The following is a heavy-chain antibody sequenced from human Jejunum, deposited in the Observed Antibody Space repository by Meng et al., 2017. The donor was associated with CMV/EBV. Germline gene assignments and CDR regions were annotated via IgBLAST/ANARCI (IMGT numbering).Heavy chain of an antibody. Sequence: ASGFAFSSYAVSWVRQATGKGLECVSTITGNGDKTYYADSVRGRFIISRDNSKNTLSLQMNSLRAEDTALYYNVNSAANYFYGMDVWGQGTTVTVSS. CDR2: ITGNGDKT. V-gene: IGHV3-23*01. D-gene: IGHD2-2*01. J-gene: IGHJ6*02. CDR1: GFAFSSYA. CDR3: VNSAANYFYGMDV.